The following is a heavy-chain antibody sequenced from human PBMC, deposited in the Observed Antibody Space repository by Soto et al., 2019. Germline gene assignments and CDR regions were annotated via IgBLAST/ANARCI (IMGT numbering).Heavy chain of an antibody. CDR3: ARSRRGAYSSGWYSPSGYYNYGIDV. J-gene: IGHJ6*02. CDR1: GYIFTSYW. CDR2: IYPGDSDT. V-gene: IGHV5-51*01. Sequence: PGESLKISCKGSGYIFTSYWIGWVRQMPGKGLEWLGIIYPGDSDTRYSPSFQGQVTISADKSISTAYLQWSSLKASDTAIYYCARSRRGAYSSGWYSPSGYYNYGIDVWGQGTKVTVSS. D-gene: IGHD6-19*01.